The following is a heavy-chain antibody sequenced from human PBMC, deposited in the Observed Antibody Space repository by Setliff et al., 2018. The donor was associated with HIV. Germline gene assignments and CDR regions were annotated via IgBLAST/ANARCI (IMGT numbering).Heavy chain of an antibody. J-gene: IGHJ4*02. CDR3: ARIATYYDTSGYLIPYYFDY. V-gene: IGHV4-59*12. Sequence: PSETLSLTCTVSGGSISSYYWSWVRQPPGKGLEWIGEIYHSGSTNYNSSLKSRVTISVDKSKNLFSLKLSSVTAADTAMYDCARIATYYDTSGYLIPYYFDYWGQGTLVTVSS. D-gene: IGHD3-22*01. CDR2: IYHSGST. CDR1: GGSISSYY.